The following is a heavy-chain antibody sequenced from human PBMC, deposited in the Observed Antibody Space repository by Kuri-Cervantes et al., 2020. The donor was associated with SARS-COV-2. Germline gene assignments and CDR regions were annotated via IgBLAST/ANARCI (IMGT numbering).Heavy chain of an antibody. CDR3: AREKYYYDSSGLGGGEDYYYGMDV. Sequence: GGSLRLSCAVYGGSFSGYYWSWVRQAPGKGLEWVSSISSSSSYIYYADSVKGRFTISRDNAKNSLYLQMNSLRAEDTAVYYCAREKYYYDSSGLGGGEDYYYGMDVWGQGTTVTVSS. CDR2: ISSSSSYI. J-gene: IGHJ6*02. V-gene: IGHV3-21*01. D-gene: IGHD3-22*01. CDR1: GGSFSGYY.